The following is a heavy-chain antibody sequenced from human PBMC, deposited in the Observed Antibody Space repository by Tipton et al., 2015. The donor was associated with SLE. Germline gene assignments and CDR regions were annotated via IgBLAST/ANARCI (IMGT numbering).Heavy chain of an antibody. V-gene: IGHV4-4*08. CDR2: VSNTGGT. CDR1: GHSVTFYS. J-gene: IGHJ5*02. Sequence: TLSLTCSVSGHSVTFYSWSWIRQTPLKGLEWIGYVSNTGGTNYNPSLKSRVTMSVDTSKNQFSLTLKSVTAADTAVYYCARLIGHSTYEFWLDPWGQGTLVTVSS. CDR3: ARLIGHSTYEFWLDP. D-gene: IGHD4-11*01.